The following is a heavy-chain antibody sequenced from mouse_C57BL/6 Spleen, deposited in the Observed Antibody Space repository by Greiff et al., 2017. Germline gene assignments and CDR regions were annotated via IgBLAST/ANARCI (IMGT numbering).Heavy chain of an antibody. J-gene: IGHJ2*01. CDR3: ARSPSFYGNYDY. CDR1: GYTFTDYN. CDR2: INPNNGGT. V-gene: IGHV1-22*01. D-gene: IGHD2-1*01. Sequence: EVQLVESGPELVKPGASVKMSCKASGYTFTDYNMHWVKQSHGKSLEWIGYINPNNGGTSYNQKFKGKATLTVNKSSSTAYMELRSLTSEDSAVYYCARSPSFYGNYDYWGQGTTLTVSS.